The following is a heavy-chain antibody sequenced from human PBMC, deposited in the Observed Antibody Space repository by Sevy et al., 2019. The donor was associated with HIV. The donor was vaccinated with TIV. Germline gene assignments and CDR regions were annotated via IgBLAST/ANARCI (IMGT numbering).Heavy chain of an antibody. J-gene: IGHJ4*02. Sequence: GGSLRLSCAASGFTFSSYAMSWVRQAPGKGLEWVSAISGSGGSTYYADSVKGRFSISRDNSKNRLYLQMNSLRAKDTAVYYCAKDLYSSSSFQFDYWGQRTLVTVSS. CDR1: GFTFSSYA. CDR3: AKDLYSSSSFQFDY. CDR2: ISGSGGST. D-gene: IGHD6-6*01. V-gene: IGHV3-23*01.